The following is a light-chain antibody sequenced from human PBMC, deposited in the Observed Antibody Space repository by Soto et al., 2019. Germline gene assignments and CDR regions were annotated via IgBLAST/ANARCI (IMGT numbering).Light chain of an antibody. Sequence: ETVLTQSPATLSLSPGERATLSCRASQAIGRYLIWYQQKPGQAPRLLIHDASSRATGIPSRFSGLGSGTDFNLTINSREPEDYAVSYCQQRGNLPLTFGGGTKVEI. CDR1: QAIGRY. V-gene: IGKV3-11*01. CDR3: QQRGNLPLT. J-gene: IGKJ4*02. CDR2: DAS.